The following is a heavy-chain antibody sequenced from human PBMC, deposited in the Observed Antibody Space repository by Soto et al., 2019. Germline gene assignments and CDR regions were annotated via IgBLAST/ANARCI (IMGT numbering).Heavy chain of an antibody. Sequence: QVQLVQSGAEVKKPGASVKVSCKASGDTFTTYYIHWVRQAPGQGLEWMGIIDPSSGSAGYAQRFQVSVTMTRDTPTSTSYMELSSLRSEDTAVYYCARGNDLPYYHYGLDVWGQGTTVTVSS. CDR1: GDTFTTYY. D-gene: IGHD1-1*01. V-gene: IGHV1-46*03. CDR3: ARGNDLPYYHYGLDV. J-gene: IGHJ6*02. CDR2: IDPSSGSA.